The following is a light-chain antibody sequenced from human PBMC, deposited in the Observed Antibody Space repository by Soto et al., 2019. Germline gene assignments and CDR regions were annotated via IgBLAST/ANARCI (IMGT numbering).Light chain of an antibody. CDR1: QSLLSSDGDTF. CDR2: KVS. J-gene: IGKJ1*01. Sequence: DVVMTQSPLSLPVTLGQPASISCRSSQSLLSSDGDTFLNWFHRRPGQSPRRLIYKVSNRDSGVPDRFSGSGSSTNFTLTISRVEAEDVGVYYCMQGTHWPPWTFGQGTKVEIK. V-gene: IGKV2-30*01. CDR3: MQGTHWPPWT.